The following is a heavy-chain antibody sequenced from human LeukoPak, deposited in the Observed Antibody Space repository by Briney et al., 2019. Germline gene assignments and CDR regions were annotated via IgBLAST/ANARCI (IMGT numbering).Heavy chain of an antibody. Sequence: SETLSLTCTVSGTSISSYYWSWLRQPPGKGPERIGYVTYTGSKYNPSLKSRVTISTDRSKKEVSLRLSSVTAADTAMYFCARHVDTALIGAFHIWGQGTMVTVS. V-gene: IGHV4-59*08. CDR3: ARHVDTALIGAFHI. D-gene: IGHD5-18*01. J-gene: IGHJ3*02. CDR2: VTYTGS. CDR1: GTSISSYY.